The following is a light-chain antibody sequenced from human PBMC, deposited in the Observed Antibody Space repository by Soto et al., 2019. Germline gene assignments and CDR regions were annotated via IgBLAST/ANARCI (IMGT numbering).Light chain of an antibody. Sequence: QSALTQPASVSGSPGQSIAISCTGTSSDVGGYDYVSWYQQHPGKPPKLMIYDVTNRPSGVSNRFSGSKSGNTASLTISGLQAEDEADYYCSSYTGTKTLLFGGGTQLTVL. CDR2: DVT. CDR1: SSDVGGYDY. V-gene: IGLV2-14*01. CDR3: SSYTGTKTLL. J-gene: IGLJ7*01.